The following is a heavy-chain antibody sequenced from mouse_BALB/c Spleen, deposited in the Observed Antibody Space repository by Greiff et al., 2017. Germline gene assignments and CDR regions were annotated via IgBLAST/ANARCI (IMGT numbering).Heavy chain of an antibody. D-gene: IGHD2-1*01. Sequence: VQLQQSGPELVKPGASVKMSCKASGYTFTDYVISWLKQRTGQGLEWIGEIYPGSGSTYYNEKFKGKATLTADKSSNTAYMQLSSLTSEDSAVYFCARFYGNYQGNYAMDYWGQGTSVTVSS. CDR1: GYTFTDYV. J-gene: IGHJ4*01. CDR3: ARFYGNYQGNYAMDY. CDR2: IYPGSGST. V-gene: IGHV1-77*01.